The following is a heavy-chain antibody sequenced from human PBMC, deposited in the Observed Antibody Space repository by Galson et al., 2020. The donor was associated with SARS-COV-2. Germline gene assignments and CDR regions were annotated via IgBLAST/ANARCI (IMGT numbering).Heavy chain of an antibody. J-gene: IGHJ6*02. D-gene: IGHD3-3*01. CDR2: IFSNDEK. V-gene: IGHV2-26*01. CDR3: ARTPKEVTIFGVVYYCMDV. CDR1: GFSLSNARMG. Sequence: ESGPTLVKPTETLTLTCTVSGFSLSNARMGVSWIRQPPGKALEWLAHIFSNDEKSYSTSLKSRLTISKDTSKSQVVLTMTNMDPVDTATYYCARTPKEVTIFGVVYYCMDVWGQGTTVTVSS.